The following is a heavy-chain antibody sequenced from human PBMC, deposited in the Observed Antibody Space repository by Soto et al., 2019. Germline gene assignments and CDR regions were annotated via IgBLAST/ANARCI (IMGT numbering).Heavy chain of an antibody. CDR2: IKQDGSEK. J-gene: IGHJ4*02. D-gene: IGHD1-26*01. CDR3: ARDGLHPTSGSYY. Sequence: GGSLRLSCAASGFTFSSYWMSWVRQAPGKGLEWVANIKQDGSEKYYVDSVKGRFTISRDNAKNSLYLQMNSLRAEDTAVYYCARDGLHPTSGSYYWGQGTLVTVSS. V-gene: IGHV3-7*01. CDR1: GFTFSSYW.